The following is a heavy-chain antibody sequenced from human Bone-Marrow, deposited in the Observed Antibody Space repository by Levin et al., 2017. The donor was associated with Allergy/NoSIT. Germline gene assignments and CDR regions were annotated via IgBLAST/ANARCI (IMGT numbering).Heavy chain of an antibody. Sequence: SETLSLTCTVSGGSITSNNYFWSWIRQPPGKGLEWIGYIHYTGNASYTPSLALRLTISRDTSTNQISLKVNSVTAADTAVYYCAREGDKTTDTDGFELWGQGTLVTVSS. D-gene: IGHD1-1*01. CDR2: IHYTGNA. CDR1: GGSITSNNYF. CDR3: AREGDKTTDTDGFEL. V-gene: IGHV4-30-4*01. J-gene: IGHJ3*01.